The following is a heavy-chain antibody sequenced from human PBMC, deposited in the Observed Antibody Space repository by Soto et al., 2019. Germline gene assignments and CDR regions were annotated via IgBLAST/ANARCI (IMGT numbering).Heavy chain of an antibody. D-gene: IGHD3-10*01. V-gene: IGHV4-61*02. CDR2: IYTSGST. J-gene: IGHJ5*02. CDR3: ARDVSRWFGEGQFDP. Sequence: SETLSLTCTVSGGSFSSGDYYWSWIRQPAGKGLEWIGRIYTSGSTNYNPSLKSRVTMSVDTSKNQFSLKLSSVTAADTAVYYCARDVSRWFGEGQFDPWGQGTLVTVSS. CDR1: GGSFSSGDYY.